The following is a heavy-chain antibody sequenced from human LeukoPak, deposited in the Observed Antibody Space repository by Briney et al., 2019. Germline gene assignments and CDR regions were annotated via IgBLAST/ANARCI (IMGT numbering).Heavy chain of an antibody. J-gene: IGHJ4*02. Sequence: GGSLRLSCAASGFTFSNAWMNWVRQAPGKGLEWVGRIKSKTDGGTTDYAAPVKGRFTISRDDSKNTLYLQMNSLKTEDTAVYYCTIDWVVVVAATPRSFYWGQGTLVTVSS. D-gene: IGHD2-15*01. V-gene: IGHV3-15*07. CDR2: IKSKTDGGTT. CDR3: TIDWVVVVAATPRSFY. CDR1: GFTFSNAW.